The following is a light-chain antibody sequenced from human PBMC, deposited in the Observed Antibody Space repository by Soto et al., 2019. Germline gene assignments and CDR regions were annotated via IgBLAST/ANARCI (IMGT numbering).Light chain of an antibody. J-gene: IGKJ1*01. CDR3: QQSYEFPWT. CDR2: GSS. Sequence: DIQMTQSPSSLSASVGDRVTITCRASQSISTYVNWYQQRPRKAPKVLLFGSSSLQIGVPSRFSGSGYGTDFTLTVNNLQPEDFATYYCQQSYEFPWTFGQGTRVDMK. CDR1: QSISTY. V-gene: IGKV1-39*01.